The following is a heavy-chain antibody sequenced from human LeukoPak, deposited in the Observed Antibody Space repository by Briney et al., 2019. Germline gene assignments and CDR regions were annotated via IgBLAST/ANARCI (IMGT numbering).Heavy chain of an antibody. Sequence: ASVKVSCKASGYTFTSYGISWVRQAPGQGLEWMGWISAYNGNTNYAQKLQGRVTMTTDTSTSTAYMELRSLRSDDTAVYYCAREMFEYSSSSGLVDYWGQGTLVTVSS. J-gene: IGHJ4*02. CDR3: AREMFEYSSSSGLVDY. CDR2: ISAYNGNT. D-gene: IGHD6-6*01. CDR1: GYTFTSYG. V-gene: IGHV1-18*01.